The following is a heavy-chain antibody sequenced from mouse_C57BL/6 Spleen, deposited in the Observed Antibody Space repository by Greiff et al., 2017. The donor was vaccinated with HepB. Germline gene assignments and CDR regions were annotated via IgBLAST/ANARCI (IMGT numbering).Heavy chain of an antibody. D-gene: IGHD1-1*01. CDR1: GYTFTDYY. Sequence: QVQLKESGAELVRLGASLKLSCKASGYTFTDYYINWVKQRPGQGLEWIARIYTGSGNTYYNEKFMGKATLTAEKSSSTAYMQLSSLTSEDSAVYFCARGHGSSYGDWYFDVWGTGTTVTVSS. CDR3: ARGHGSSYGDWYFDV. J-gene: IGHJ1*03. V-gene: IGHV1-76*01. CDR2: IYTGSGNT.